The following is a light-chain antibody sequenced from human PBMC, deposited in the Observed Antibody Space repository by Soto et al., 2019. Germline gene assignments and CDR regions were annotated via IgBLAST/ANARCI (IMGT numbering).Light chain of an antibody. V-gene: IGLV2-14*01. CDR1: SSDVGGYHY. J-gene: IGLJ1*01. CDR3: SSNTGSSTYV. Sequence: QSALTQPASVSGSPGQSITISCTGTSSDVGGYHYVSWYQQHPGKAPKLIIYEVSNRPSGVSNRFSGSKSGNTASLTISGLQAEDEADYYCSSNTGSSTYVFGTGTKLTVL. CDR2: EVS.